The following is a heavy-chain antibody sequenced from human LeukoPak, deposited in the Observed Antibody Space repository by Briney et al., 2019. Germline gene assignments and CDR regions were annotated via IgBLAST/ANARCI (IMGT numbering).Heavy chain of an antibody. CDR3: ARRDEYTYGPDY. Sequence: GESLKTSCKGSGYSFSSYWIGWVRQMPGKGLEWMGIIFPGDSDTRYSPSFQGQVTISADKSVSTAYLQWGSLKASDTAMYYCARRDEYTYGPDYWGQGTLVTVSS. D-gene: IGHD4-17*01. J-gene: IGHJ4*02. CDR1: GYSFSSYW. V-gene: IGHV5-51*01. CDR2: IFPGDSDT.